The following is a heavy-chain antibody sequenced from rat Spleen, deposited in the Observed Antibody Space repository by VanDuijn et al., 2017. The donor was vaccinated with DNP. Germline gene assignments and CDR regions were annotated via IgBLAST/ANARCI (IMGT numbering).Heavy chain of an antibody. J-gene: IGHJ4*01. V-gene: IGHV3-1*01. D-gene: IGHD1-8*01. Sequence: EVQLQESGPGLVKPSLSLSLTCSVTGYSITSNYWGWIRKFPGNEMEWIGHISYSGSTSSNPSLKSRISITRDTSKNQFFLQLNSVTTEDTATYYCARRNYNYDVMDAWGQGASVTVSS. CDR2: ISYSGST. CDR1: GYSITSNY. CDR3: ARRNYNYDVMDA.